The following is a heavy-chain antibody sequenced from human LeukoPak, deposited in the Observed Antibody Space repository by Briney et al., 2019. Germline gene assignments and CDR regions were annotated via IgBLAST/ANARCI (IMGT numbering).Heavy chain of an antibody. D-gene: IGHD5-12*01. J-gene: IGHJ4*02. CDR2: MNPNSGNI. V-gene: IGHV1-8*01. CDR3: ARDDDGGYVFDY. CDR1: GYTFTSYD. Sequence: ASVKVSCKASGYTFTSYDINWVRQATGQGLEWMGWMNPNSGNIGYAQKFQGRVTMTRNTSISTAYMELSSLRSDDTAVYYCARDDDGGYVFDYWGQGTLVTVSS.